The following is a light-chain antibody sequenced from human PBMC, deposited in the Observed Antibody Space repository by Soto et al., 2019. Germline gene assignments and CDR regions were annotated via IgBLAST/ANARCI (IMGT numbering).Light chain of an antibody. J-gene: IGKJ1*01. CDR1: QSISSW. Sequence: DIQMTQSLSTLSASVGDRVTITCRASQSISSWLAWYQQKPGKAPKPLIYKASSLESGVPSRFSGSGSGTEFTLTINSLQPDDFATYYCQQYNNYPWTFGQGTKVDIK. V-gene: IGKV1-5*03. CDR2: KAS. CDR3: QQYNNYPWT.